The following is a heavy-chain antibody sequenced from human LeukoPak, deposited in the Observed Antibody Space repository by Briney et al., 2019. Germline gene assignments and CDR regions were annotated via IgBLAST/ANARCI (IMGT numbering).Heavy chain of an antibody. V-gene: IGHV3-30*03. CDR2: ISYDGSNK. CDR1: GFTFSSYG. D-gene: IGHD6-13*01. CDR3: ARVRWYSTATQNYYYMDV. Sequence: GGSLRLSCAASGFTFSSYGMHWVRQAPGKGLEWVAVISYDGSNKYYADSVKGRFTISRDNSKNTLYLQMNSLRAEDTAVYYCARVRWYSTATQNYYYMDVWGKGTTVTVSS. J-gene: IGHJ6*03.